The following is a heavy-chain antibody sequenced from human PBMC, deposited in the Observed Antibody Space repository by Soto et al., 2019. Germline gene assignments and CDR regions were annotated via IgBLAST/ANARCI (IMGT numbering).Heavy chain of an antibody. CDR3: AKNEGVGGTLGLFDY. D-gene: IGHD1-26*01. V-gene: IGHV3-30*18. CDR1: GFDFTYYA. CDR2: MSSDGSKI. Sequence: QVQLVESGGGAVQPGESLRLSCVASGFDFTYYAMHWVRQAPGKGLESVAVMSSDGSKIHHTDSVKGRFTISRDNSKTKLYLQMNSLKKKDTAVYFCAKNEGVGGTLGLFDYWGQGTLVSVS. J-gene: IGHJ4*02.